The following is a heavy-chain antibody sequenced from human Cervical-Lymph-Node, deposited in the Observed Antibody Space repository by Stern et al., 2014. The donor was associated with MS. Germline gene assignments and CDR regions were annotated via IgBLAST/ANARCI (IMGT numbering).Heavy chain of an antibody. CDR1: GFTFSRYS. Sequence: EVQLVESGGGLVKPGGSLRLSCAASGFTFSRYSLHWVRQAPGKGLEWVSYISSSSSYIYYADSVHGRFTMSSAKAKNSVYLQMNSLRAEDTAVYYCAREGDAFDIWGQGTMVTVS. J-gene: IGHJ3*02. CDR3: AREGDAFDI. CDR2: ISSSSSYI. V-gene: IGHV3-21*01.